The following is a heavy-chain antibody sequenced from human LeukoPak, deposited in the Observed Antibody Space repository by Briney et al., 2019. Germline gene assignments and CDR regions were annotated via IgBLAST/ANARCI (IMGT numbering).Heavy chain of an antibody. Sequence: QPGGSLRLSCAASGFTFSSYSMNWVRQAPGKGLEWVSYISSSSSTIYYADSVKGRFTISRDNAKNSLYLQMNSLRAEDTAVYYCARHPGRYYYDSSGYYDYWGQGTLVTVS. CDR1: GFTFSSYS. V-gene: IGHV3-48*01. CDR3: ARHPGRYYYDSSGYYDY. CDR2: ISSSSSTI. D-gene: IGHD3-22*01. J-gene: IGHJ4*02.